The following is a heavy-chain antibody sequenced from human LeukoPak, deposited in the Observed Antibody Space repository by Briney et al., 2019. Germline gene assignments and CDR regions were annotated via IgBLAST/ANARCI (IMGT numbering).Heavy chain of an antibody. CDR3: ARGFPFVRGKAMGLEDPTVPRCCPYYFDY. Sequence: SVKVSCKASGGTFSSYAISWVRQAPGQGLEWMGGIIPIFGTANYAQKFQGRVTITADESTSTAHMELSSLRSEDTAVYYCARGFPFVRGKAMGLEDPTVPRCCPYYFDYWGQGTLVTVSS. D-gene: IGHD4/OR15-4a*01. CDR2: IIPIFGTA. V-gene: IGHV1-69*01. J-gene: IGHJ4*02. CDR1: GGTFSSYA.